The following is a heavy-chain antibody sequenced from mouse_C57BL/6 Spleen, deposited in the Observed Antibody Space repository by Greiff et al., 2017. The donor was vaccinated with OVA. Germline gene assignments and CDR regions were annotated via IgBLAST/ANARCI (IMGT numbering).Heavy chain of an antibody. Sequence: VQLQQSGPELVKPGASVKISCKASGYAFSSSWMNWVKQRPGKGLEWIGRIYPGDGDTNYNGKFKGKATLTADKSSSTAYMQLSSLTSEDSAVYFCARGFYYGNSPPSAMDYWGQGTSVTVYS. CDR2: IYPGDGDT. CDR1: GYAFSSSW. J-gene: IGHJ4*01. V-gene: IGHV1-82*01. D-gene: IGHD2-1*01. CDR3: ARGFYYGNSPPSAMDY.